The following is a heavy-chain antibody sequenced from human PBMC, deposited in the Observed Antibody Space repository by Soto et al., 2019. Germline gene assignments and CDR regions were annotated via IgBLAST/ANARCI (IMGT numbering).Heavy chain of an antibody. CDR2: ISSSSSTI. V-gene: IGHV3-48*04. CDR3: ARYGPSKQRAYNWFDP. CDR1: GFTFSSYS. J-gene: IGHJ5*02. Sequence: GGSLRLSCAASGFTFSSYSMNWVRQAPGKGLEWVSYISSSSSTIYYADSVKGRFTISRDNAKNSLYLQMNSLRAEDTAVYYCARYGPSKQRAYNWFDPWGQGTLVTVSS. D-gene: IGHD6-25*01.